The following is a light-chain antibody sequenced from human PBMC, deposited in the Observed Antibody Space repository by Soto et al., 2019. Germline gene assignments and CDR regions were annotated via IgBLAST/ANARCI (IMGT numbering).Light chain of an antibody. CDR2: AAS. Sequence: AIQMTQSPSSLSASVGDRVTITCRASQGMRNDLGWYQQKPGKAPKLLIYAASTLDSAVPSRFSGSGSGTYFTLTISSLQTEDFATYFCLQDYTYPWTFGQGTKVEIK. V-gene: IGKV1-6*01. CDR1: QGMRND. CDR3: LQDYTYPWT. J-gene: IGKJ1*01.